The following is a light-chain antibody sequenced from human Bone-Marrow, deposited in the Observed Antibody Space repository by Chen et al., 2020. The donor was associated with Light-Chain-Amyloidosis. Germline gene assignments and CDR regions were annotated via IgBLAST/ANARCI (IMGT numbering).Light chain of an antibody. Sequence: SYELTQPPSVSVSPGQTARITCSGDDLPTKYAYWYQQKPGQAPVLVIHRDTERPSGISERFSGPSSGTTATLTISGVQAEDEADHHCQSADSSGTYEVIFGGGTKLTVL. CDR2: RDT. CDR3: QSADSSGTYEVI. CDR1: DLPTKY. J-gene: IGLJ2*01. V-gene: IGLV3-25*03.